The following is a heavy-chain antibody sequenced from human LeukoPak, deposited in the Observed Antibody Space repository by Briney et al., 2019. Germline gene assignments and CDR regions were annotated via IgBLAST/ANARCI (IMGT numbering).Heavy chain of an antibody. V-gene: IGHV1-46*01. J-gene: IGHJ3*02. Sequence: GASVKVSCKASGYTLTGHYMHWVRQAPGQGLEWMGLINPGGANTNYAQNFQGRVTMTRDTSTSTVYMELSSLRSEDTAIYYCARIRDGYNDAYDIWGQGTVVTVPS. D-gene: IGHD5-24*01. CDR3: ARIRDGYNDAYDI. CDR1: GYTLTGHY. CDR2: INPGGANT.